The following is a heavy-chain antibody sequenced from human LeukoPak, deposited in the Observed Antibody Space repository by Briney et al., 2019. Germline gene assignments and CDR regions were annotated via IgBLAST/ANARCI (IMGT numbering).Heavy chain of an antibody. CDR1: DGSISNYY. CDR3: ARHKSSGWFDY. V-gene: IGHV4-59*08. CDR2: IYDRGGT. Sequence: SETLSLTCTVSDGSISNYYWSWIRQPPGKGLEWIGYIYDRGGTNYNPSLESRVTISVDTSKNQFSLKLSSVTAADTAVYYCARHKSSGWFDYWGQGTLVTVSS. J-gene: IGHJ5*01. D-gene: IGHD6-19*01.